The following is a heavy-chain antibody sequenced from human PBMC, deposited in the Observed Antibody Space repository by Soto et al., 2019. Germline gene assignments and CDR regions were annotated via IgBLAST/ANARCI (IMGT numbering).Heavy chain of an antibody. Sequence: ASVKVSCKASGYTFTSYDINWVRQATGQGLEWMGWMNPNSGNTGYAQKFQGRVTMTRNTSISTAYMELSSLRSEDTAVYYCARGRRYYYFYDMDVWGKGTTVTVS. CDR1: GYTFTSYD. J-gene: IGHJ6*03. CDR3: ARGRRYYYFYDMDV. V-gene: IGHV1-8*01. CDR2: MNPNSGNT.